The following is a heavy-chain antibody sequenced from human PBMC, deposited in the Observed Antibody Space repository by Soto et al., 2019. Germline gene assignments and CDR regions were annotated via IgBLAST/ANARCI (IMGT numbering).Heavy chain of an antibody. CDR3: ASGYCSGGSCYRYYYYYMDV. D-gene: IGHD2-15*01. CDR2: IYSSGNT. Sequence: LSLTCTVSGGSSSSTSYYWGWTRQPPGKGLEWIGSIYSSGNTYYNPSLKSRVTISVDTSKNQFSLKLSSVTAADTAVYYRASGYCSGGSCYRYYYYYMDVWGKGTTVTVSS. J-gene: IGHJ6*03. CDR1: GGSSSSTSYY. V-gene: IGHV4-39*07.